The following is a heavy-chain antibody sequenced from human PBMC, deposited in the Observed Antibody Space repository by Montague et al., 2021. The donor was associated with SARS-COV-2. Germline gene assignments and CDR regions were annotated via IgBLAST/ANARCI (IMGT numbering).Heavy chain of an antibody. J-gene: IGHJ6*02. Sequence: SLRLSCAASGFILSTYDMHWVRQATGKGLEWVSAIGTRGDTYYPGSVKGRFTMSRENAENSLYLQMTSLRAGDTAVCYCARAPPYSSASWGYYGMDVWGQGTTVTGSS. CDR3: ARAPPYSSASWGYYGMDV. D-gene: IGHD6-6*01. V-gene: IGHV3-13*01. CDR1: GFILSTYD. CDR2: IGTRGDT.